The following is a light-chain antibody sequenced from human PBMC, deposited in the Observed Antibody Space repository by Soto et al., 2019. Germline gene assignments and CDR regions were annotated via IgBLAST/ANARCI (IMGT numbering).Light chain of an antibody. CDR3: HQYGSSPLLT. V-gene: IGKV3-20*01. CDR1: QSVSSSY. J-gene: IGKJ4*01. CDR2: GAS. Sequence: EIVLTQSPGTLSLSPGERATLSCRASQSVSSSYLAWYQQKPGQAPRLLIYGASSRATGIPDRFSGSGSGTDFTLTISRLEPEDCAVYYCHQYGSSPLLTFGGGTKVAIK.